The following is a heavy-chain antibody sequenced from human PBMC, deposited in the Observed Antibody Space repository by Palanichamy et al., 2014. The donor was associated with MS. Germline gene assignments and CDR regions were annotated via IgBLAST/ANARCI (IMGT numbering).Heavy chain of an antibody. D-gene: IGHD3-3*02. CDR1: GGSFDNYY. CDR2: IHHRGAS. V-gene: IGHV4-34*02. Sequence: QVLQQQWGAGLLKPSETLSLACAMIGGSFDNYYWAWIRQPLGKGLEWIGEIHHRGASNYNPSLKSRVTFSVDTPKKQFSLKLTSVTAADTAVYYCARVPALAYWYFDLWDSGTLVTVSS. J-gene: IGHJ2*01. CDR3: ARVPALAYWYFDL.